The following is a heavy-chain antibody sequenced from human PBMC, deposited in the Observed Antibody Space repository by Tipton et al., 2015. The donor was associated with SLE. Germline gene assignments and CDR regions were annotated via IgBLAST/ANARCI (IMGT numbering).Heavy chain of an antibody. D-gene: IGHD2-15*01. CDR3: AKDGGGSWDWCDP. CDR1: GFTFSSYE. Sequence: GSLRLSCAASGFTFSSYEMNWVRQAPGKGLEWVAFIRYDGSNKYYADSVKGRFTISRDNSKNTLYLQMNSLRAEDTAVYYCAKDGGGSWDWCDPWGQGTLVTVSS. CDR2: IRYDGSNK. V-gene: IGHV3-30*02. J-gene: IGHJ5*02.